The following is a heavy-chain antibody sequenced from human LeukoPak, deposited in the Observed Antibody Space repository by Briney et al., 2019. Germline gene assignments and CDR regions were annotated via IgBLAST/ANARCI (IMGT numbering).Heavy chain of an antibody. J-gene: IGHJ4*02. V-gene: IGHV3-23*01. CDR3: AKDQAYYYDSSGYYYLDY. CDR2: ISGSGGST. CDR1: GFTFSSYA. Sequence: GGSLRLSCAASGFTFSSYAMSWVRQAPGKGLEWVSAISGSGGSTYYADSVKGRFTISRDSSKNTLYLQMNSLRAEDTAVYYCAKDQAYYYDSSGYYYLDYWGQGTLVTVSS. D-gene: IGHD3-22*01.